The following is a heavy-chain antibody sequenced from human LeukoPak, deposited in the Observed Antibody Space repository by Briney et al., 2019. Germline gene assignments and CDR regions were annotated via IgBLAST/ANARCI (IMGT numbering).Heavy chain of an antibody. V-gene: IGHV4-34*01. J-gene: IGHJ6*03. Sequence: SETLSLTCAVYGGSFSGYYWGWIRQPPGKGLEWIGEINHSGSTNYNPSLKSRVTISVDTSKNQFSLKLSSVTAADTAVYYCARRFQGVGLNYYYYYMDVWGKGTTVTVSS. D-gene: IGHD2-15*01. CDR3: ARRFQGVGLNYYYYYMDV. CDR2: INHSGST. CDR1: GGSFSGYY.